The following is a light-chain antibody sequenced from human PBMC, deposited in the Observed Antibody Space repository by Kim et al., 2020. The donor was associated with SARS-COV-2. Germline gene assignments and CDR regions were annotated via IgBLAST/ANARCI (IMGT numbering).Light chain of an antibody. J-gene: IGLJ1*01. CDR1: SSDVGGYNY. V-gene: IGLV2-14*03. CDR2: DVS. Sequence: QSITISCAGTSSDVGGYNYVSWYQQHPGKAPKLMIYDVSHRPSGVSNRFSGSKSGNTASLTISGLQAEDEADYYCSSYTCSSTLYVFGTGTKVTVL. CDR3: SSYTCSSTLYV.